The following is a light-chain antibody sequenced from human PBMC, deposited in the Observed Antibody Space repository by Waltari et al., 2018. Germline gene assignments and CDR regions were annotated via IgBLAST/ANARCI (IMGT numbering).Light chain of an antibody. CDR3: QAWDNTAVV. CDR2: QDA. V-gene: IGLV3-1*01. CDR1: DLGDYY. J-gene: IGLJ2*01. Sequence: SYELVQPPSLSVFPGQTASTTCSGHDLGDYYVPWYQQRPGRPPVLLIYQDAKRPSGIPERFSGSNSGNTATLTISGTQPIDDSDYYCQAWDNTAVVFGGGTRLTVL.